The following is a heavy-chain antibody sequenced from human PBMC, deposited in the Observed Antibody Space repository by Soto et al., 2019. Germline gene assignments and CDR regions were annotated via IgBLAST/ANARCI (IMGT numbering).Heavy chain of an antibody. CDR3: ARVATVTTLGQIDY. Sequence: SETLSLTCTVSGGSISSGDYYWSWIRQPPGKGLEWIGYIYYSGSTYYNPSLKSRVTISVDTSKNQFSLKLSSVTAADTALYYCARVATVTTLGQIDYWGQGTLVTVSS. J-gene: IGHJ4*02. CDR1: GGSISSGDYY. V-gene: IGHV4-30-4*01. CDR2: IYYSGST. D-gene: IGHD4-4*01.